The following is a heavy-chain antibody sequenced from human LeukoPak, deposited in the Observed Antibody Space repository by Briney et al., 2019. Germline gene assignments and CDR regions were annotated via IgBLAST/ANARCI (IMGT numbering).Heavy chain of an antibody. CDR2: IYYSGST. CDR1: GGSISSYY. V-gene: IGHV4-59*01. D-gene: IGHD3-10*01. Sequence: SETLSLTCTVSGGSISSYYWSWIRQPPGKGLEWIGYIYYSGSTNYNPSLKSRVTISVDTSKSQFSLKLSSVTAADTAVYYCARGYYYGSGSYYNPTHFDYWGQGTLVTVSS. CDR3: ARGYYYGSGSYYNPTHFDY. J-gene: IGHJ4*02.